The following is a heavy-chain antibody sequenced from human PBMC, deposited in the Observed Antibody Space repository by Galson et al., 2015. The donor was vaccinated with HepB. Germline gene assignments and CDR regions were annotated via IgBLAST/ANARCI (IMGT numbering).Heavy chain of an antibody. CDR1: GFTFSSYS. Sequence: SLRLSCAASGFTFSSYSMNWVRQAPGKGLEWVSSISSSSSYIYYADSVKGRFTISRDNAKNSLYLQMNSLRAEDTAVYYCARDPHIVVVTADYYYYYGMDVWGQGTTVTVSS. J-gene: IGHJ6*02. D-gene: IGHD2-21*02. CDR3: ARDPHIVVVTADYYYYYGMDV. CDR2: ISSSSSYI. V-gene: IGHV3-21*01.